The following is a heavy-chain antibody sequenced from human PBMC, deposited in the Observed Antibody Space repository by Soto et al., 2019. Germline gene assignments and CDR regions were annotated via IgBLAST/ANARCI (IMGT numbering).Heavy chain of an antibody. J-gene: IGHJ3*02. Sequence: PSGTLSLTCAIIRFSIISTNWWSMVSNPPGKGLEWIGEIYHSGSTNYNPSLKSRVTISVDKSKNQFSLKLSSVTAADTAVYYCARTDYYDSSGYYFDAFDIWGQGTMVT. CDR3: ARTDYYDSSGYYFDAFDI. CDR1: RFSIISTNW. V-gene: IGHV4-4*02. CDR2: IYHSGST. D-gene: IGHD3-22*01.